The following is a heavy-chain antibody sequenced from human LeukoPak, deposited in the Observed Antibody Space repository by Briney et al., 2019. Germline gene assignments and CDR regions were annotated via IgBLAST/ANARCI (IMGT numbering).Heavy chain of an antibody. Sequence: SETLSLTCTVPGGSISSYYWSWIRQPAGKGLEWIGRIYTSGSTNYNPSLKSRVTMSVDTSKNQFSLKLSSVTAADTAVYYCARSAMANYYYGMDVWGKGTTVTVSS. CDR2: IYTSGST. V-gene: IGHV4-4*07. D-gene: IGHD5-18*01. CDR1: GGSISSYY. J-gene: IGHJ6*04. CDR3: ARSAMANYYYGMDV.